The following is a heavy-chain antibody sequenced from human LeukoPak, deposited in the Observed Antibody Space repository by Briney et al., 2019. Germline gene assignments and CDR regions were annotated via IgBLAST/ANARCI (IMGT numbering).Heavy chain of an antibody. J-gene: IGHJ6*02. CDR2: ISYDGSNK. CDR3: ATDRYYTMII. Sequence: QAGGSLRLSCAASGFTFSSYAMHWVRQAPGKGLEWVAVISYDGSNKYYADSVKGRFTISRDNAKNTLYLQMNSLRVDDTAVYYCATDRYYTMIIWVQGTTVAVSS. D-gene: IGHD1-26*01. V-gene: IGHV3-30-3*01. CDR1: GFTFSSYA.